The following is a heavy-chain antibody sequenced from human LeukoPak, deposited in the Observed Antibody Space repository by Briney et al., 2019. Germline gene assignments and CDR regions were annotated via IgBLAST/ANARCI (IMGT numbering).Heavy chain of an antibody. D-gene: IGHD2-15*01. J-gene: IGHJ4*02. CDR2: IYHSGST. CDR3: ARDLPHCSGGSCYEVSY. Sequence: SETLSLTCTVSGYSISSGYYWGWIRQPPGKGLEWIGSIYHSGSTYYNPSLKSRVTISVDTSKNQFSLKLSSVTAADTAVYYCARDLPHCSGGSCYEVSYWGQGTLVTVSS. V-gene: IGHV4-38-2*02. CDR1: GYSISSGYY.